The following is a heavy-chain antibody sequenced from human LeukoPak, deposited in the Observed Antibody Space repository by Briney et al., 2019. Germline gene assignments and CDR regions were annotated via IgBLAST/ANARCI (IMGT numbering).Heavy chain of an antibody. D-gene: IGHD1-1*01. V-gene: IGHV3-23*01. J-gene: IGHJ4*02. CDR1: GFTFSSYD. Sequence: GGALRLSCAASGFTFSSYDMSWVRQAPGRGLEWVSYISNSRGTTYYAGSVKGRFTISRDNSKNTLYLQMNSLRAEDTAVYYCAKLDPTTANWGQGTLVTVSS. CDR2: ISNSRGTT. CDR3: AKLDPTTAN.